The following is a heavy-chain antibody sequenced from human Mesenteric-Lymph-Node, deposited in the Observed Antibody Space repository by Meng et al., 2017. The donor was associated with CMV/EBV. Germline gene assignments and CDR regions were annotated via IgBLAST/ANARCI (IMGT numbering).Heavy chain of an antibody. CDR2: IYYSGSS. J-gene: IGHJ6*02. CDR3: ARDCSGGTCHSDYGLDV. CDR1: GGSISSSY. V-gene: IGHV4-59*01. Sequence: SETLSLTCTVSGGSISSSYWSWIRQPPGKGLEWIGYIYYSGSSNYSPSLKSRVTISVDTSKNQFSLKLSSVTAADTAVYYCARDCSGGTCHSDYGLDVWGQGTTVTVSS. D-gene: IGHD2-15*01.